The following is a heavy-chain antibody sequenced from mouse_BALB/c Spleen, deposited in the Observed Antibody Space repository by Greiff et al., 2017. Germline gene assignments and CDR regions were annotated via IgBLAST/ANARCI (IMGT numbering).Heavy chain of an antibody. Sequence: VQLQQSGPELVKPGASVKMSCKASGYTFTSYVMHWVKQKPGQGLEWIGYINPYNDGTKYNEKFKGKATLTSDKSSSTAYMELSSLTSEDSAVYYCARGYYYGSRGAMDYWGQGTSVTVSS. CDR3: ARGYYYGSRGAMDY. D-gene: IGHD1-1*01. V-gene: IGHV1-14*01. CDR1: GYTFTSYV. CDR2: INPYNDGT. J-gene: IGHJ4*01.